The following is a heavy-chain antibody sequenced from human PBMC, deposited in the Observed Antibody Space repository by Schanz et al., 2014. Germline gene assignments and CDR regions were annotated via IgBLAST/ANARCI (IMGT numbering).Heavy chain of an antibody. D-gene: IGHD3-10*01. Sequence: QVHLVQSGAEVKKPGSSVKVSCKASGGTFSTYTISWVRQAPGQGLEWMGRIISILGIPNYAQKLQGRVTLTTDTSTSTAYMELRNLRSDDTAVYYCARAKRFGDMDVGGQGTTVTVSS. CDR1: GGTFSTYT. V-gene: IGHV1-69*02. CDR3: ARAKRFGDMDV. J-gene: IGHJ6*02. CDR2: IISILGIP.